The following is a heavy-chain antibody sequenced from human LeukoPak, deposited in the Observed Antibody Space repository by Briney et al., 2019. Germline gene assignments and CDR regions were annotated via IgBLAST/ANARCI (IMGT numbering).Heavy chain of an antibody. Sequence: GGSLRLSCAASGFTFSSYGMHWVRQAPGKGLEWVAVISYDGSNKYYADSVKGRFTISRDNSKNTLYLQMNSLRAEDTAVYYCAKDSSSGTNPTYYFDYWGQGTLVTVSS. V-gene: IGHV3-30*18. J-gene: IGHJ4*02. D-gene: IGHD6-13*01. CDR3: AKDSSSGTNPTYYFDY. CDR1: GFTFSSYG. CDR2: ISYDGSNK.